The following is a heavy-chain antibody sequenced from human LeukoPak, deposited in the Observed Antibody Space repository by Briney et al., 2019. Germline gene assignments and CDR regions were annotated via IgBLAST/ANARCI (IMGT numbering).Heavy chain of an antibody. D-gene: IGHD3-16*02. CDR2: IKQDGSER. V-gene: IGHV3-7*01. Sequence: GGSLRLSCAASGFTFSSYWMSWVRQAPGKGLEWVANIKQDGSERYYVDSVKGRFTISRDNAKNSLYLQMNSLRAEDTAVYYCARDCVKCAVDYWGQGTLVTVSS. CDR1: GFTFSSYW. CDR3: ARDCVKCAVDY. J-gene: IGHJ4*02.